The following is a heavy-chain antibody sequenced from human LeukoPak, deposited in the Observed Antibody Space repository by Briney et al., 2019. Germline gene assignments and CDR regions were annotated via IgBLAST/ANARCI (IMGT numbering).Heavy chain of an antibody. D-gene: IGHD3-10*01. CDR1: GFTFDDYA. J-gene: IGHJ4*02. Sequence: GRSLRLSCAASGFTFDDYAMHWVRQAPGKGLGWVSGFSWKCGSIGYADSVKGRFTISRDNAKNSLYLQMNSLRAEDMTLYYCAKSRFVTMVRGVIGFGYFDYWGQGTLVTVPS. V-gene: IGHV3-9*03. CDR3: AKSRFVTMVRGVIGFGYFDY. CDR2: FSWKCGSI.